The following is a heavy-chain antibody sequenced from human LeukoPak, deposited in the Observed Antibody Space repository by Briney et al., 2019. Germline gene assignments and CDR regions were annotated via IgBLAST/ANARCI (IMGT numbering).Heavy chain of an antibody. CDR2: ISYDGSNK. CDR1: GFTFSSYG. Sequence: GGSLRLSCAASGFTFSSYGMHWVRQAPGKGLEWVAVISYDGSNKYYADSVKGRFTISRDNSKNTLYLQMNSLRAEDTAVYHCAKDIRYSSSSVDYFDYWGQGTLVTVSS. CDR3: AKDIRYSSSSVDYFDY. V-gene: IGHV3-30*18. D-gene: IGHD6-6*01. J-gene: IGHJ4*02.